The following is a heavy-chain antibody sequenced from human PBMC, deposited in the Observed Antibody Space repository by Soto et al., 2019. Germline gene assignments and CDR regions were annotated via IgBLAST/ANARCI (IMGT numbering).Heavy chain of an antibody. D-gene: IGHD2-15*01. CDR2: ISGSGGST. CDR3: ATRYCSGGSCYQTFYYYGMDV. CDR1: GFTFSSYA. Sequence: GGSLRLSCAASGFTFSSYAMSWVRQAPGKGLEWVSAISGSGGSTYYADSVKGRFTISRDNSKNTLYLQMNSLRAEDTAVYYCATRYCSGGSCYQTFYYYGMDVWGQGTTVTVSS. J-gene: IGHJ6*02. V-gene: IGHV3-23*01.